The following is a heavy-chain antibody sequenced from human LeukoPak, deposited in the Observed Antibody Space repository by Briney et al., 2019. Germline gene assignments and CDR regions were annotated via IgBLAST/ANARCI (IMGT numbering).Heavy chain of an antibody. CDR2: IKSKTDGGTT. Sequence: PGGSLRLSCAASGFTFSYAWMTWVRQAPGKGLEWVARIKSKTDGGTTDYAAPVKGRFTISRDDSKNTLYLQMNSLKTEDTAVYCCTTNLHDWGQGTLVTVSS. D-gene: IGHD3-16*01. CDR1: GFTFSYAW. J-gene: IGHJ4*02. V-gene: IGHV3-15*01. CDR3: TTNLHD.